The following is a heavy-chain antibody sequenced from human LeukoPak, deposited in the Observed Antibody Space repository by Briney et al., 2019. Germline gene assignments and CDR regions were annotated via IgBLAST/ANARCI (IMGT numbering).Heavy chain of an antibody. Sequence: ASVKVSCKASGYTFTSYYMHWVRQAPGQGLEWMGIINPSGGSTSYAQKFQGRVTMTRNTSISTAYMELSSLRSEDTAVYYCARGLRQLVPYYYYVMDVWGQGTTVTVSS. CDR1: GYTFTSYY. CDR3: ARGLRQLVPYYYYVMDV. D-gene: IGHD6-6*01. J-gene: IGHJ6*02. CDR2: INPSGGST. V-gene: IGHV1-46*01.